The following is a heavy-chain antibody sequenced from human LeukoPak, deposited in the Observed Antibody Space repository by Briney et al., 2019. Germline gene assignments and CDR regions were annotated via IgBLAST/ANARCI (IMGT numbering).Heavy chain of an antibody. J-gene: IGHJ5*02. D-gene: IGHD3-3*01. CDR3: ARAMNRSGDYLGFDP. CDR1: GGSINSGPYY. V-gene: IGHV4-39*07. Sequence: SETLSLTCTVPGGSINSGPYYWAWIRQPPGKALEWMGGISSGGSAFYNPSLKSRVTISVDTSKNQFSLKLTSMTAADTAVYYCARAMNRSGDYLGFDPWGLGIVVTVSS. CDR2: ISSGGSA.